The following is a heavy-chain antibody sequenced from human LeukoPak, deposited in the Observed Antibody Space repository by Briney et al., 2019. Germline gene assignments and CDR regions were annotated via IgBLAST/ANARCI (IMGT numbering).Heavy chain of an antibody. CDR1: GFTFSSYW. CDR2: INTNGSPT. J-gene: IGHJ4*02. CDR3: AGDLISGSGSLGY. Sequence: PGGSLRLSCAASGFTFSSYWMHWVRQAPGKGLVWVARINTNGSPTQYADSVKGRFTISRDNAKTTLYLQMNSLRDEDKAVYYCAGDLISGSGSLGYWGQGTLVTVSS. V-gene: IGHV3-74*01. D-gene: IGHD3-10*01.